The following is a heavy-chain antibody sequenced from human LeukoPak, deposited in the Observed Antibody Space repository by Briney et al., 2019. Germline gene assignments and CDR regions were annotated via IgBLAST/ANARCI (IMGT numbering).Heavy chain of an antibody. V-gene: IGHV3-53*01. D-gene: IGHD3-22*01. CDR1: GFTVSSIH. J-gene: IGHJ3*02. CDR3: ARGGRGSAAVVAPRSFDI. Sequence: ILPGGSLRLSCAASGFTVSSIHMVWVRQAPGKGLEWVSVTYTGGNSYYADSVKGRFIISRDISKNTLYLQMNSLRAEESALYYCARGGRGSAAVVAPRSFDIWGQGTMVTVSS. CDR2: TYTGGNS.